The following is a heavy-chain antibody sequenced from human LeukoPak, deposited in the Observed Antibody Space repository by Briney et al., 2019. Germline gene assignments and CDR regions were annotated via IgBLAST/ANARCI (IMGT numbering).Heavy chain of an antibody. Sequence: PSQTLSLTCTVSGGSISSGSYYWSWIRQPAGKGLEWIGRIYTSGSTNYNPSLKSRVTISVDTSKNQFSLKLSSVTAADTAVYYCARLTRGIFGLLNRKGFDYWGQGTLVTVSS. CDR3: ARLTRGIFGLLNRKGFDY. CDR2: IYTSGST. J-gene: IGHJ4*02. V-gene: IGHV4-61*02. CDR1: GGSISSGSYY. D-gene: IGHD3/OR15-3a*01.